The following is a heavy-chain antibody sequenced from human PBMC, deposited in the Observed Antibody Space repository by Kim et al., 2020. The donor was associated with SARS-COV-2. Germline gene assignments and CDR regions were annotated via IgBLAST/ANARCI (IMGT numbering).Heavy chain of an antibody. D-gene: IGHD2-8*01. CDR1: GDSVSSNSAA. V-gene: IGHV6-1*01. Sequence: SQTLSLTCAISGDSVSSNSAAWNWIRQSPSRGLEWLGRTYYRSKWYNDYAVSVKSRITINPDTSKNQFSLQLNSVTPEDTAVYYCARDLFWVRGLREGGVFDYWGQGTLVTVSS. J-gene: IGHJ4*02. CDR2: TYYRSKWYN. CDR3: ARDLFWVRGLREGGVFDY.